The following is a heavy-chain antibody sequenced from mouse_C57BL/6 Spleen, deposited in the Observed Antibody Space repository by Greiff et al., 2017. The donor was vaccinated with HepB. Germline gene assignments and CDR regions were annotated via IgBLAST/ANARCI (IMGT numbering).Heavy chain of an antibody. V-gene: IGHV1-19*01. CDR3: ARGALIYSGFAY. CDR2: INPYNGGT. CDR1: GYTFTDYY. Sequence: EVQLQQSGPVLVKPGASVKMSCKASGYTFTDYYMNWVKQSHGKSLEWIGVINPYNGGTSYNQKFKGKATLTVDKSSSTAYMELNSLTSEDSAVYDCARGALIYSGFAYRGQGTLVTVSA. D-gene: IGHD1-3*01. J-gene: IGHJ3*01.